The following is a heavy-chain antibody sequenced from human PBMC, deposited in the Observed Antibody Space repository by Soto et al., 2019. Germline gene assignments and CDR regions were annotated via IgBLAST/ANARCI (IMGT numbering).Heavy chain of an antibody. J-gene: IGHJ6*02. Sequence: EVQLVESGGGLVKPGGSLRLSCAASGFTFSSYSMNWVRQAPGKGLEWVSSISSSSSYIYYADSVKGRFTISRDNAKNSLYLQMNSLRAEDTAVYYCAREPGYSLVRYYYYGMDVWGQGTTVTVSS. CDR2: ISSSSSYI. D-gene: IGHD6-13*01. CDR3: AREPGYSLVRYYYYGMDV. CDR1: GFTFSSYS. V-gene: IGHV3-21*01.